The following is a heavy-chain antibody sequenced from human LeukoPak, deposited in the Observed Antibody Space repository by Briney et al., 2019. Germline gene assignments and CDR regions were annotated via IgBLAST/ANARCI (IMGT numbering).Heavy chain of an antibody. Sequence: GGSLRLSCAASGFTFSTYTMNWVHQAPGKGLEWISIISSTSNYIYYADSVKGRFTISRDNAKNSLYLQMNSLRVEDTAVYYCARDQYVVAAAHDYWGQGSLVTVSS. CDR2: ISSTSNYI. D-gene: IGHD2-2*01. J-gene: IGHJ4*02. V-gene: IGHV3-21*01. CDR3: ARDQYVVAAAHDY. CDR1: GFTFSTYT.